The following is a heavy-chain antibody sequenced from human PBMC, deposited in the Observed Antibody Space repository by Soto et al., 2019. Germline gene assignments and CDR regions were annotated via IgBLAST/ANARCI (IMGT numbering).Heavy chain of an antibody. Sequence: QPGGSLRLSCVASGFTCSTHWRSWVRQAPGKGMEWVANIKEDGSEKNDVDSLKGRFTIFRDNARTSLYLQVDSLRSQDTAVYYCTRDIRNSEYSISDPWGQGTLVTVSS. CDR1: GFTCSTHW. CDR2: IKEDGSEK. V-gene: IGHV3-7*03. CDR3: TRDIRNSEYSISDP. D-gene: IGHD6-6*01. J-gene: IGHJ5*02.